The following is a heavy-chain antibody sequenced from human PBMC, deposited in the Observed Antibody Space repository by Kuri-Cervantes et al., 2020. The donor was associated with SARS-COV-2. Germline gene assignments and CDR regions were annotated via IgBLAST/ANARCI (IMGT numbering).Heavy chain of an antibody. CDR1: GGSFSGYY. D-gene: IGHD3-22*01. V-gene: IGHV4-34*01. Sequence: LRLSCAVYGGSFSGYYWSWIRQPPGKGLEWIGEINHSGSTNYNPSLKSRVTISVGTSKNQFSLKLSSVTAADTAVYYCARATYYYDSSGYYSDYWGQGTLVTVSS. CDR2: INHSGST. CDR3: ARATYYYDSSGYYSDY. J-gene: IGHJ4*02.